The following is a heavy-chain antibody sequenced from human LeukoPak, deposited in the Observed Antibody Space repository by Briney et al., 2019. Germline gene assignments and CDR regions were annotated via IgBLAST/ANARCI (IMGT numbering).Heavy chain of an antibody. Sequence: GRSLRLSCAASGFTFDDYAMHWVRQAPGKGLEWVSGISWNSGSIGYADSVKGRFTISRDNAKNSLYLHMNSLRAEDTALYYCAKDRVSSSWYFFDYWGQGTLVTVSS. CDR2: ISWNSGSI. J-gene: IGHJ4*02. V-gene: IGHV3-9*01. D-gene: IGHD6-13*01. CDR1: GFTFDDYA. CDR3: AKDRVSSSWYFFDY.